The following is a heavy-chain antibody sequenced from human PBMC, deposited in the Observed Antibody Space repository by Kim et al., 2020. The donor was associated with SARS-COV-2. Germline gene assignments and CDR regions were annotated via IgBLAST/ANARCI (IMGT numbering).Heavy chain of an antibody. Sequence: GGSLRLSCAASGFTFSSYGMHWVRQAPGKGLEWVAVISYDGSNKYYADSVKGRFTISRDNSKNTLYLQMNSLRAEDTAVYYCAKDRGDTAMVFDYWGQGTLVTVSS. CDR2: ISYDGSNK. CDR3: AKDRGDTAMVFDY. CDR1: GFTFSSYG. D-gene: IGHD5-18*01. J-gene: IGHJ4*02. V-gene: IGHV3-30*18.